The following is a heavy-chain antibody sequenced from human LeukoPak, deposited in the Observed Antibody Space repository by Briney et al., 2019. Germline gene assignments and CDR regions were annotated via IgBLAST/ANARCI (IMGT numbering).Heavy chain of an antibody. J-gene: IGHJ4*02. D-gene: IGHD5-18*01. Sequence: GGSLRLSCAASGFTFSSYNMNWVRQAPGKGLEWVSSISGSSNYRYYADSVRGRFTISRDNAKNLLYLQMNSLRAEDTALYYCARGNTAMVTWGQGTLVSVSS. CDR2: ISGSSNYR. V-gene: IGHV3-21*06. CDR3: ARGNTAMVT. CDR1: GFTFSSYN.